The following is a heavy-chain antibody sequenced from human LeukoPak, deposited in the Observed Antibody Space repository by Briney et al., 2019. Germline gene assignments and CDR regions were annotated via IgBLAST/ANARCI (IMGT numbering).Heavy chain of an antibody. Sequence: SETLSLTCTVSGGSISSGSYCWSWIRQPAGEGLEWIGHVYSSGSTNYNPSLRSRVTMTVATSKNQFSLKLRSVTAADTGVYFCARQQSDTSLFDPWGQETLVTVSS. CDR2: VYSSGST. J-gene: IGHJ5*02. CDR1: GGSISSGSYC. D-gene: IGHD2-21*02. CDR3: ARQQSDTSLFDP. V-gene: IGHV4-61*09.